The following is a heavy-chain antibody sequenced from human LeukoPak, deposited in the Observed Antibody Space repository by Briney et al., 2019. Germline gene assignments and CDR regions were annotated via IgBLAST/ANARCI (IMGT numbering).Heavy chain of an antibody. J-gene: IGHJ4*02. D-gene: IGHD3-10*01. CDR3: AFRELRGVIITSLDY. V-gene: IGHV1-69*13. Sequence: GASVKVSCKASGGTFSSYAISWVRQAPGQGLEWMGGIIPIFGTANYAQKFQGRVTITADESTSTAYMELSSLRSEDTVVYYCAFRELRGVIITSLDYWGQGTLVTVSS. CDR1: GGTFSSYA. CDR2: IIPIFGTA.